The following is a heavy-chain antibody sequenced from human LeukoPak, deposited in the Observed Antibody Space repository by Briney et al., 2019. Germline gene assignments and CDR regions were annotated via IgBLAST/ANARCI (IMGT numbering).Heavy chain of an antibody. Sequence: ASVKVSCKASGYTFTSYGISWVRQAPGQGLEWMGWISAYNGNTSYAQKLQGRVTMTTDTSTSTAYMELRSLRSDDTAVYYCARDLSIAAAVFFDYWGQGTLVTVSS. V-gene: IGHV1-18*01. CDR2: ISAYNGNT. CDR3: ARDLSIAAAVFFDY. J-gene: IGHJ4*02. CDR1: GYTFTSYG. D-gene: IGHD6-13*01.